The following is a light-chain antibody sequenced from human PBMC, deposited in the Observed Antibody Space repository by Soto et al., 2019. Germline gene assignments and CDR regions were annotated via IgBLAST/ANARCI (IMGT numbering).Light chain of an antibody. CDR2: DAS. J-gene: IGKJ5*01. CDR1: QNIAIY. Sequence: EIVLTQSQATLSLSPGERATPSCRASQNIAIYLAWYQHKPGQAPRLLIYDASNRATGIPARFGGSGSGTDFTLTIASLEPEDFAVYYCQQRSDWPTFGQGTRLEIK. CDR3: QQRSDWPT. V-gene: IGKV3-11*01.